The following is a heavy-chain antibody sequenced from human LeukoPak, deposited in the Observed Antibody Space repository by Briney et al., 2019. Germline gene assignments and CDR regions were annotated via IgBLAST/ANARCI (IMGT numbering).Heavy chain of an antibody. J-gene: IGHJ4*02. CDR1: GFTFSSYG. CDR3: ARLSPRSAYFDY. Sequence: PGGSLRLSCAASGFTFSSYGMHWVRQAPGKGLEWVAVIWYDGSKKYYADSVKGRFTISRDNSKNTLYLQMNSLRAEDTAVYYCARLSPRSAYFDYWGQGTLVTVSS. V-gene: IGHV3-33*01. CDR2: IWYDGSKK.